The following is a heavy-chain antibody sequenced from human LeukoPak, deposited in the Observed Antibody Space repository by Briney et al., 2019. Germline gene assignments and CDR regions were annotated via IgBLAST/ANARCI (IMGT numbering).Heavy chain of an antibody. Sequence: ASVKVSCKASGYTFTRYALSWVRQAPGQGLEWMGWINTNSGNPTYAQGFTGRFVLSLDTSVSTAYLQINSLKAEDTAVYYCARGDNTDYVLDHWGQGTLVTVSS. CDR2: INTNSGNP. V-gene: IGHV7-4-1*02. CDR1: GYTFTRYA. CDR3: ARGDNTDYVLDH. D-gene: IGHD3-22*01. J-gene: IGHJ4*02.